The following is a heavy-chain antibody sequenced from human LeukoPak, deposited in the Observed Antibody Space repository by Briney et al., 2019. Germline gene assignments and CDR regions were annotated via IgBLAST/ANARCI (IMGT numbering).Heavy chain of an antibody. CDR1: GGSISSSSYY. J-gene: IGHJ4*02. Sequence: PSETLSLTCTVSGGSISSSSYYWGWIRQPPGKGLEWIGSIYYSGSTYYNPSLKSRVTISVDTSKNQFSLKLSSVTAADTAVYYGARLDSSGWYRNYWGQGTLVTVSS. V-gene: IGHV4-39*01. CDR3: ARLDSSGWYRNY. CDR2: IYYSGST. D-gene: IGHD6-19*01.